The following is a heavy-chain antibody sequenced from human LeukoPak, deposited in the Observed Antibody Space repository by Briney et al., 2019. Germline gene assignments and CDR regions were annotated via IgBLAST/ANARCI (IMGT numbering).Heavy chain of an antibody. CDR3: ARGVTAGVDY. CDR2: MNPNSGDT. V-gene: IGHV1-8*01. CDR1: GYTFTTYH. Sequence: GASVKVSCEASGYTFTTYHINWVRQATGQGLEWMGWMNPNSGDTDYAQKFQGRVTMTRDTSINTAYMELSSLRSEDTAVYYCARGVTAGVDYWGQGTLVSVSS. D-gene: IGHD6-13*01. J-gene: IGHJ4*02.